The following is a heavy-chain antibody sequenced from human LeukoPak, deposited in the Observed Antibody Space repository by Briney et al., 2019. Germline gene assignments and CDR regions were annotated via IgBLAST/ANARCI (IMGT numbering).Heavy chain of an antibody. CDR3: AKVRWGSDNALDS. Sequence: GGSLRLSCAASGFAFNSYGMHWVRQAPGKGLEWLAIVSHDGSNTYYADSVKGRITISRDNSKNTLYLQMNSLRAEDTAVYYCAKVRWGSDNALDSWGQGTLVTASS. V-gene: IGHV3-30*18. D-gene: IGHD3-16*01. J-gene: IGHJ4*02. CDR1: GFAFNSYG. CDR2: VSHDGSNT.